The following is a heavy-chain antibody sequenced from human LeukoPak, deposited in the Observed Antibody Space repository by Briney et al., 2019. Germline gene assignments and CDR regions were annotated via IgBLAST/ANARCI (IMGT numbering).Heavy chain of an antibody. Sequence: PSETLSLTCTVSGVSISSYYWSWIRQPAGKGLEWIGRIYTSGSTNYNPSLKSRVTMSVDTSKNQFSLKLSSVTAADTAVYYCARDRDCSSTSCSPYWYFDLWGRGTLVTVSS. CDR3: ARDRDCSSTSCSPYWYFDL. J-gene: IGHJ2*01. CDR2: IYTSGST. D-gene: IGHD2-2*01. CDR1: GVSISSYY. V-gene: IGHV4-4*07.